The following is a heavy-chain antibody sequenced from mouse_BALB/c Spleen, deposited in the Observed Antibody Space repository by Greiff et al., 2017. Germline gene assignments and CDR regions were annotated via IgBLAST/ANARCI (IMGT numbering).Heavy chain of an antibody. Sequence: VQLKQSGPGLVKPSQSLSLTCSVTGYSITSGYYWNWIRQFPGNKLEWMGYISYDGSNNYNPSLKNRISITRDTSKNQFFLKLNSVTTEDTATYYCARDRGWGGAYWGQGTLVTVSA. CDR2: ISYDGSN. CDR1: GYSITSGYY. J-gene: IGHJ3*01. V-gene: IGHV3-6*02. D-gene: IGHD3-2*02. CDR3: ARDRGWGGAY.